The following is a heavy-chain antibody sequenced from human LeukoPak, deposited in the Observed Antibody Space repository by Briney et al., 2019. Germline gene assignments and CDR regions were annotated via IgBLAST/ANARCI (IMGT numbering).Heavy chain of an antibody. CDR3: ARAGGRDFHFDS. CDR2: INHSGST. J-gene: IGHJ4*02. CDR1: GRSFSGYY. Sequence: PSETLSLTCAVYGRSFSGYYWSCIRQPPGKGLEWIGKINHSGSTNYNPSLKSRVTMSVDKSKNQSSLKLSSVTAADTALYYCARAGGRDFHFDSWGQGTLVTVSS. V-gene: IGHV4-34*01. D-gene: IGHD5-12*01.